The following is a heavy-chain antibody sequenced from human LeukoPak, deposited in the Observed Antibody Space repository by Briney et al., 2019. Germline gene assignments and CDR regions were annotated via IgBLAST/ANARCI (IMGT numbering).Heavy chain of an antibody. CDR1: GGSFSSYA. CDR3: ARDYYDSSGLNFDY. V-gene: IGHV1-69*05. CDR2: IIAIFGRA. Sequence: SVKVSCKSSGGSFSSYAISWVRQAPGQGLEWMGRIIAIFGRANYAQKFQGRVTITTDESTSTAYMELSSLRSEDTAVYYCARDYYDSSGLNFDYWGQGTLVTVSS. J-gene: IGHJ4*02. D-gene: IGHD3-22*01.